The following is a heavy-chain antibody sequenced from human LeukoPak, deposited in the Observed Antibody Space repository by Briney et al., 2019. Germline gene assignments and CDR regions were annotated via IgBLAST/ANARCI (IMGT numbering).Heavy chain of an antibody. CDR1: GYNFTTYW. V-gene: IGHV5-51*01. Sequence: GEPLKISCKGSGYNFTTYWIAWVRQMPGKGLEWMGIIWPDDSETRYSPSFQGHVTMSVDKSINTAYLQWSSLRASDTATYFCARQPIDYGPDFWGQGTLVAVSS. CDR3: ARQPIDYGPDF. D-gene: IGHD4/OR15-4a*01. CDR2: IWPDDSET. J-gene: IGHJ4*02.